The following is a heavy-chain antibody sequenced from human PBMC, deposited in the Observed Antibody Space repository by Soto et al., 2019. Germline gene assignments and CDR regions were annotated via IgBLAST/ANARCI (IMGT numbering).Heavy chain of an antibody. CDR2: ISSSSSYI. CDR1: GFTFSSYS. D-gene: IGHD6-6*01. CDR3: ARGSMDSSSSGYYYYGMDV. Sequence: TGGSLRLSCAASGFTFSSYSMNWVRQAPGKGLEWVSSISSSSSYIYYADSVKGRFTISRDNAKNSLYLQMNSLRAEDTAVYYCARGSMDSSSSGYYYYGMDVWGQGTTVTVSS. J-gene: IGHJ6*02. V-gene: IGHV3-21*01.